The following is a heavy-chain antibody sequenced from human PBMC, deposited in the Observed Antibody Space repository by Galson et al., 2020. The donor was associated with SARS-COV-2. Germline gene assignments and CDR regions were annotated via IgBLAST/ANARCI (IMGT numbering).Heavy chain of an antibody. V-gene: IGHV3-73*01. CDR3: TRTTVTTEDAGYYYYGMDV. CDR1: GFTFSGSA. Sequence: GGSLRLSCAASGFTFSGSAMHWVRQASGKGLEWVGRIRSKANSYATAYAASVKGRFTISRDDSKNTAYLQMNSLKTEDTAVYYCTRTTVTTEDAGYYYYGMDVWGQGTTVTVSS. CDR2: IRSKANSYAT. D-gene: IGHD4-17*01. J-gene: IGHJ6*02.